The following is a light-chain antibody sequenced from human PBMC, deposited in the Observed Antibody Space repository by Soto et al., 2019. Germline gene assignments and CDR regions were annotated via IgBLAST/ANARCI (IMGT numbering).Light chain of an antibody. V-gene: IGLV2-23*01. CDR3: CSFALINTLV. CDR1: SSDVGSYNL. CDR2: EGS. Sequence: QSVLTQPASVSGSPGQSITISCTGTSSDVGSYNLVSWYRQLPGKAPKLVIYEGSKRPSGVSDRFSGSKSGNTASLTISGLQAEDEADYYCCSFALINTLVFGGGTKLTVL. J-gene: IGLJ2*01.